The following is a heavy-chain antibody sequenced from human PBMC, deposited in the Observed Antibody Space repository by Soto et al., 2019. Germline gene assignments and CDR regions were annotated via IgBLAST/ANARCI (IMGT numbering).Heavy chain of an antibody. J-gene: IGHJ5*02. CDR2: INHSGST. Sequence: SETLSLTCAVYGGSFSGYYWGWIRQPPGKGLEWIGEINHSGSTNYNPSLKSRVTISVDTSKNQFSLKLSSVTAADTAVYYCARMRFGGLGWFDPWGQGTLVTVSS. D-gene: IGHD3-10*01. V-gene: IGHV4-34*01. CDR1: GGSFSGYY. CDR3: ARMRFGGLGWFDP.